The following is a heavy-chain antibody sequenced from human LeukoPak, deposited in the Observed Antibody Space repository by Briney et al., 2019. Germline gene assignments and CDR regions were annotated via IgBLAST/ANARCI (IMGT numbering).Heavy chain of an antibody. CDR2: MHYSRAT. J-gene: IGHJ4*02. D-gene: IGHD1-26*01. V-gene: IGHV4-39*01. CDR3: ARNDRGRPADY. Sequence: PSDPLSLTCTVSGASINNSPYYWAWIPQPPGKELEWIVSMHYSRATYYNPSLKSRVTISIDTSKNQFSLRLTSVTAADTAVFYCARNDRGRPADYWGQGTLVTVSS. CDR1: GASINNSPYY.